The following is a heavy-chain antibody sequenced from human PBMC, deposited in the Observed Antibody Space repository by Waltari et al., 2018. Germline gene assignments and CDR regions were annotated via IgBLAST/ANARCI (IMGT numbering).Heavy chain of an antibody. CDR1: GFTFKNYW. D-gene: IGHD3-22*01. Sequence: EVKLVESGGGLVQPGESLRLSCAASGFTFKNYWMTWVRQAPGKGLGWVANISQGVSAICYVDSVKGRFTISRDDAKNSLYLQMNSLRAEDMAVYYCARVAYDSWNFDFWGQGTMVTVSS. CDR2: ISQGVSAI. V-gene: IGHV3-7*01. J-gene: IGHJ3*01. CDR3: ARVAYDSWNFDF.